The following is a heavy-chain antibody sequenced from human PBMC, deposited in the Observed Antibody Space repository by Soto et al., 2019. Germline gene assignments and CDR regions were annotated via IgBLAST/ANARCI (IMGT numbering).Heavy chain of an antibody. CDR3: AKDIGYCSSTSCFIDY. J-gene: IGHJ4*02. V-gene: IGHV3-23*01. CDR2: ISGSGGST. Sequence: GGSLRLSCAASGFTFSSYAMSWVRQAPGKGLEWVSAISGSGGSTYYADSVKGRFTISRDNSKNTLYLQMNSLRAEDTAVHYCAKDIGYCSSTSCFIDYWGQGTLVTVSS. D-gene: IGHD2-2*01. CDR1: GFTFSSYA.